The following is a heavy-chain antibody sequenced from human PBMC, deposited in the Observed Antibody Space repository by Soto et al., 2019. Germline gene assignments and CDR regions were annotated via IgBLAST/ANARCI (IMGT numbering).Heavy chain of an antibody. V-gene: IGHV1-58*02. CDR1: GFTFTSSA. D-gene: IGHD4-17*01. Sequence: ASVKVSCKASGFTFTSSAMQWVRQARGQRLEWIGWIVVGSGNTNYAQKFQERVTITRDMSTSTAYMELSSLRSEDMAVYYCAADVRSTVTTYYDAFDIWGQGTMVTVSS. CDR2: IVVGSGNT. J-gene: IGHJ3*02. CDR3: AADVRSTVTTYYDAFDI.